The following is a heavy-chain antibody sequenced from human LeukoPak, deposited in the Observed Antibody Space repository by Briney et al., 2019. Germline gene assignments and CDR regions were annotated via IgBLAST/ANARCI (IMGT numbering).Heavy chain of an antibody. CDR2: IIPILGIA. CDR3: ARETESPTLRFLEWLSPNPYYYYGMDV. D-gene: IGHD3-3*01. CDR1: GGTFSSYA. J-gene: IGHJ6*02. V-gene: IGHV1-69*04. Sequence: GASVKVSCKASGGTFSSYAISWVRQAPGQGLEWMGRIIPILGIANYAQKFQGRVTITADKSTSTAYMELSSLRSEDTAVYYCARETESPTLRFLEWLSPNPYYYYGMDVWGQGTTVTVSS.